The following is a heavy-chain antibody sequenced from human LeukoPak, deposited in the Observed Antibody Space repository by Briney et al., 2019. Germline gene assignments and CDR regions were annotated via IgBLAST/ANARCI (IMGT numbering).Heavy chain of an antibody. D-gene: IGHD1-1*01. V-gene: IGHV1-46*01. CDR1: GYTFTSYG. J-gene: IGHJ6*02. Sequence: ASVKVSCKASGYTFTSYGISWVRQAPGQGLEWMGIINPSGGSTSYAQKFRGRITVPRDTSTSTVYMELSSLQSGDTAVYYCARTTTPDTYHYVMDVWGQGTTVTVSS. CDR3: ARTTTPDTYHYVMDV. CDR2: INPSGGST.